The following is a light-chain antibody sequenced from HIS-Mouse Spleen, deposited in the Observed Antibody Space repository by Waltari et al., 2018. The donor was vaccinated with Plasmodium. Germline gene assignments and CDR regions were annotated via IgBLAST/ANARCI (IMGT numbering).Light chain of an antibody. Sequence: QSALTQPASVSGSPGQSITISCTGNSSDVGSDNLVSWYQQHPGKAPKLMIYEGSKRPSGVSNRVSGSKSCNPASLTISGLQAEDEADYYCCSYAGSSTFRVFGGGTKLTV. J-gene: IGLJ3*02. CDR1: SSDVGSDNL. CDR3: CSYAGSSTFRV. CDR2: EGS. V-gene: IGLV2-23*03.